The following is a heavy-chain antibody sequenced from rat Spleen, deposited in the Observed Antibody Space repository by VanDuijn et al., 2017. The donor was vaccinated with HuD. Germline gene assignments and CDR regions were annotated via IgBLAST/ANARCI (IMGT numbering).Heavy chain of an antibody. D-gene: IGHD3-3*01. CDR2: IWGNGNT. CDR3: ARGQWPDVMDA. V-gene: IGHV2-13*01. J-gene: IGHJ4*01. Sequence: QVQLRESGPGLVQPSQTLSLSCTVSGFSLTNYGVIWVRQSPGKGLEWMGVIWGNGNTNYNSALKSRLSISRDTSKSQVYLKMNSLQTEDTATYYCARGQWPDVMDAWGQGASVTVSS. CDR1: GFSLTNYG.